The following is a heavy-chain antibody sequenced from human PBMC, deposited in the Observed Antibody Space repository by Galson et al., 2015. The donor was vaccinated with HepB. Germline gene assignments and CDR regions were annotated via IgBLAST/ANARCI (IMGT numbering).Heavy chain of an antibody. Sequence: SLRLSCAASGFTFSSYSMNWVRQAPGKGLEWVSYISSSSSTIYYADSVKGRFTTSRDNAKNSLYLQMNSLRDEDTAVYYCARDRDDCGDYALYYYNYYGMDVWGQGTTVTVSS. D-gene: IGHD4-17*01. CDR2: ISSSSSTI. CDR1: GFTFSSYS. CDR3: ARDRDDCGDYALYYYNYYGMDV. V-gene: IGHV3-48*02. J-gene: IGHJ6*02.